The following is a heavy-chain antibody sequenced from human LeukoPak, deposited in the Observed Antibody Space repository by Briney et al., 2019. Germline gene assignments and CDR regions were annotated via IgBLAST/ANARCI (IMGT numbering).Heavy chain of an antibody. J-gene: IGHJ5*02. V-gene: IGHV7-4-1*02. CDR1: GYTFTSYA. Sequence: ASVKVSCKASGYTFTSYAMNWVRQAPGQGLEWMGWINTNTGNPTYAQGFTGRFVFSLDTSVSTAYLQISSLKAEDTAVYYCARAGRGGTANWFDPWGQGTLVTISS. CDR2: INTNTGNP. CDR3: ARAGRGGTANWFDP. D-gene: IGHD3-10*01.